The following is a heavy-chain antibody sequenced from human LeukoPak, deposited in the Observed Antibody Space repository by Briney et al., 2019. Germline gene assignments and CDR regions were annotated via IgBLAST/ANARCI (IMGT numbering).Heavy chain of an antibody. D-gene: IGHD4-17*01. Sequence: GASVKVSCKASGYTFTSYGISWVRQAPGQGLEWMGRINPNSGGTNYAQKFQGRVTMTRDTSISTAYMELSRLRSYGPAVYYCARADDGDYVCFDPWGQGTRVTVSS. CDR1: GYTFTSYG. V-gene: IGHV1-2*06. CDR3: ARADDGDYVCFDP. J-gene: IGHJ5*02. CDR2: INPNSGGT.